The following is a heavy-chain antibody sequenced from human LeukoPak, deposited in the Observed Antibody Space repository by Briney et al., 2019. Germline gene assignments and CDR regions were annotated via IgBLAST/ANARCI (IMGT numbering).Heavy chain of an antibody. Sequence: GGSLRLSCAASGFSFSSYAMSWVRQAPGKGLEWVSAISGRGGSTYYADSVKGRFTISRDNSKNTLYLQMNGLRAEDTAVYYCAKDRGSGWPQFDYWGQGTLVTVSS. CDR2: ISGRGGST. D-gene: IGHD6-19*01. V-gene: IGHV3-23*01. J-gene: IGHJ4*02. CDR3: AKDRGSGWPQFDY. CDR1: GFSFSSYA.